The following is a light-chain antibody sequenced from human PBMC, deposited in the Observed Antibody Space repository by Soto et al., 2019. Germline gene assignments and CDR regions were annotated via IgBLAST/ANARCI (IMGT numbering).Light chain of an antibody. CDR2: GAS. CDR3: QQYGSSPT. V-gene: IGKV3-20*01. CDR1: QSISDT. J-gene: IGKJ1*01. Sequence: EIVMTQSPATLSVSPGGRATLSCRASQSISDTLAWYQQKPGQAPRLLIYGASSRATGIPDRFSGSGSGIDFTLTISRLEPEDFAVYYCQQYGSSPTFGQGTKVDIK.